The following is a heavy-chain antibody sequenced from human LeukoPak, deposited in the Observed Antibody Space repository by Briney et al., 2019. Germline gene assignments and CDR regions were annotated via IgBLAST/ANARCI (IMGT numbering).Heavy chain of an antibody. CDR2: IYSSGST. V-gene: IGHV4-59*01. J-gene: IGHJ5*02. Sequence: PSETLSLTCTVSGGSMSSYYWNWVRQPPGKGLEWIGNIYSSGSTDYNPSLKSRVTMSLDTPKFQFSLRLNSVTAADTAVYYCARADPNASGYFYRFNWFDPWGQGTLVTVSS. CDR1: GGSMSSYY. D-gene: IGHD3-10*01. CDR3: ARADPNASGYFYRFNWFDP.